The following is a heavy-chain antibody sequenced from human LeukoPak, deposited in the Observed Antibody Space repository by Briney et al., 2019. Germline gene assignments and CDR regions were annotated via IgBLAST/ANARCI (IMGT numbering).Heavy chain of an antibody. V-gene: IGHV4-34*01. CDR3: ARSLWSGYPPSYYFDY. CDR2: INHSGST. CDR1: GGSFSGYY. D-gene: IGHD3-3*01. Sequence: SETLSLTCAVYGGSFSGYYWNWIRQPPGKGLEWIGEINHSGSTNYNPSLKSRVTISVDKSKNQFSLKLSSVTAADTAVYYCARSLWSGYPPSYYFDYWGQGTLVTVS. J-gene: IGHJ4*02.